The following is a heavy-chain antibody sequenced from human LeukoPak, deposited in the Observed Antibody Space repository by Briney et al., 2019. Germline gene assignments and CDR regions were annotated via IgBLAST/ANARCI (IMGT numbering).Heavy chain of an antibody. CDR3: ARDAGNWNPYYFDY. CDR2: ISSSSSYI. V-gene: IGHV3-21*01. Sequence: GGSLRLSCAASGFTFSSYSMNWVRQAPGKGLEWVSSISSSSSYIYYADSVKGRFTISRDNAKNSLYLQMNSLRAEDTAVYYCARDAGNWNPYYFDYWGQGTLVTVSS. J-gene: IGHJ4*02. D-gene: IGHD1-20*01. CDR1: GFTFSSYS.